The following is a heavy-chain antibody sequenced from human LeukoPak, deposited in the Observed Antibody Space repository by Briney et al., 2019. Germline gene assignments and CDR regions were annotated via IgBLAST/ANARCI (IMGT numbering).Heavy chain of an antibody. CDR2: ISSSGSTI. CDR1: GFTFSDYY. V-gene: IGHV3-11*04. D-gene: IGHD6-19*01. CDR3: ARDRIAVAGWGAYFDY. Sequence: GGSLRLSCAASGFTFSDYYMSWIRQAPGKGLEWVSYISSSGSTIYYADSVKGRFTISRDNAKNSLYLQMNSLRAEDTAVYYCARDRIAVAGWGAYFDYWGQGTLVTVSS. J-gene: IGHJ4*02.